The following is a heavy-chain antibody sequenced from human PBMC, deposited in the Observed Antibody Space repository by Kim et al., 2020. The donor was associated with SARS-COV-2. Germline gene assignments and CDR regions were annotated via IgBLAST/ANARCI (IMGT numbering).Heavy chain of an antibody. V-gene: IGHV1-69*13. Sequence: SVKVSCKASGGTFSSYAISWVRQAPGQGLEWMGGIIPIFGTANYAQKFQGRVTITADESTSTAYMELSSLRSEDTAVYYCASFGYYGSGSYLGYWGQGTLVTVSS. D-gene: IGHD3-10*01. CDR3: ASFGYYGSGSYLGY. J-gene: IGHJ4*02. CDR2: IIPIFGTA. CDR1: GGTFSSYA.